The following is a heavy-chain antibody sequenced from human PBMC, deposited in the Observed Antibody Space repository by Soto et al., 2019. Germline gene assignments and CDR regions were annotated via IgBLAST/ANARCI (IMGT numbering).Heavy chain of an antibody. CDR2: FDPEDGET. V-gene: IGHV1-24*01. D-gene: IGHD3-10*01. CDR1: GYTLTELS. CDR3: ATAGSRYLVRGVINGFDY. J-gene: IGHJ4*02. Sequence: ASVKVSCKVSGYTLTELSMHWVRQAPGKGLEWMGGFDPEDGETIYAQKFQGRVTMTEDTSTDTAYMELSSLRPEDTAVYYCATAGSRYLVRGVINGFDYWGQGTLVTVSS.